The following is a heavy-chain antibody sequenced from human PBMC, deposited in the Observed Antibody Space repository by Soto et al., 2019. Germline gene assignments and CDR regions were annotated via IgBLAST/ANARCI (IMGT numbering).Heavy chain of an antibody. CDR1: GGSINNYY. CDR3: ARDLGSYYYDSSGYFYFDF. J-gene: IGHJ4*02. D-gene: IGHD3-22*01. CDR2: IYTDGTT. V-gene: IGHV4-4*07. Sequence: SETLSLTCTVSGGSINNYYWSWIRQPAGKGLEWIGRIYTDGTTNSYPSLRSRVSTSLDTSKKQFSLKLSSVTAADTAEYYCARDLGSYYYDSSGYFYFDFWGQGLLVTVSS.